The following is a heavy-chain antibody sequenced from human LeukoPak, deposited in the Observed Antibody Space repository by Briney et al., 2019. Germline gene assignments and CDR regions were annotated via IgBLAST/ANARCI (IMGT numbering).Heavy chain of an antibody. CDR3: AKAPSFYSSGWYYFDY. V-gene: IGHV3-48*03. Sequence: PWGSLRLSCAASGFTFSSYEMNWVRQAPGKGLEWVSYISSSGSTIYYADSVKGRFTISRDNSKNTLYLQMNSLRAEDTAVYYCAKAPSFYSSGWYYFDYWGQGTLVTVSS. CDR1: GFTFSSYE. CDR2: ISSSGSTI. D-gene: IGHD6-19*01. J-gene: IGHJ4*02.